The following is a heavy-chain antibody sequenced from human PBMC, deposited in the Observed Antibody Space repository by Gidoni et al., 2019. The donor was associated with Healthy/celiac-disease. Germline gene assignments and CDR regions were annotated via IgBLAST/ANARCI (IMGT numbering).Heavy chain of an antibody. CDR2: INHSGST. D-gene: IGHD3-22*01. CDR1: GGSFSGYY. CDR3: ALLLPVGY. J-gene: IGHJ4*02. Sequence: QVQLQQWGAGLLKPSETLSLTCDVYGGSFSGYYWSWIRQPPGKGLEWIGEINHSGSTNYNPSLNSRVTISVDTSKNQFSLNLSSVTAADTAVYYCALLLPVGYWGQGTLVTVSS. V-gene: IGHV4-34*01.